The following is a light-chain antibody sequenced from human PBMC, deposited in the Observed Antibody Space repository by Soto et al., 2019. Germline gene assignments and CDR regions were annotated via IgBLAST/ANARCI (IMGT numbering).Light chain of an antibody. CDR1: QSFTSTS. CDR3: QQYGSSGT. V-gene: IGKV3-20*01. J-gene: IGKJ1*01. Sequence: EIVLTQSPGTLSLSPGERATLSFRASQSFTSTSVAWYQQKPGQAPRLLISGASRRAAGIPDRFSGSGSGTDFTLTISRLEPEDFAVYYCQQYGSSGTFGQGTKVDIK. CDR2: GAS.